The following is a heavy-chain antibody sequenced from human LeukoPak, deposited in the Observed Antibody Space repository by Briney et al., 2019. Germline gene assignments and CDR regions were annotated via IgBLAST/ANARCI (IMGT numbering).Heavy chain of an antibody. CDR2: IDPSDSYT. D-gene: IGHD4-17*01. V-gene: IGHV5-10-1*01. CDR3: ARHRGGDYGLDAFDI. CDR1: GYSFTSSW. Sequence: GESLKISCKGSGYSFTSSWISWVRQMPGKGLEWMGRIDPSDSYTNYSPSFQGHVTISDDKSISTAYLQWSSLKASDTAMYYCARHRGGDYGLDAFDISGQGTMVTVSS. J-gene: IGHJ3*02.